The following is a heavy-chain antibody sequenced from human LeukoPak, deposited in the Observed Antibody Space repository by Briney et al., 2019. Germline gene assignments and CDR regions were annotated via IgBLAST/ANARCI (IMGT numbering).Heavy chain of an antibody. CDR2: INPNTGGT. J-gene: IGHJ4*02. CDR3: AREVPTTGYNV. V-gene: IGHV1-2*02. CDR1: RYTFTGYY. D-gene: IGHD3-9*01. Sequence: ASVKVSCKASRYTFTGYYLHWVRQAPGQGLEWMGWINPNTGGTNYAQRFQGRVTMTRDTSISTAYMELSRLRSDDTAVFYCAREVPTTGYNVWGQGTLVTVSS.